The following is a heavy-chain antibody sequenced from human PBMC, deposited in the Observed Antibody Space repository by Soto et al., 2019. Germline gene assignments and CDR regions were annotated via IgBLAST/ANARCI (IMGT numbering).Heavy chain of an antibody. V-gene: IGHV1-69*04. J-gene: IGHJ6*03. CDR2: IIPILGIA. D-gene: IGHD2-2*01. CDR1: GGTFSSYT. CDR3: ARDMARVVVVPAATDYYYYYMDV. Sequence: ASVKVSCKASGGTFSSYTISWVRQAPGQGLEWMGRIIPILGIANYAQKFQGRVTITADKSTSTAYMELSSLRSEDTAVYYCARDMARVVVVPAATDYYYYYMDVWGKGTTVTVSS.